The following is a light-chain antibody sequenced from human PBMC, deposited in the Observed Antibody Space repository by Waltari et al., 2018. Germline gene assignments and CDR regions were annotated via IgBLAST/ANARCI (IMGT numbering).Light chain of an antibody. CDR2: DTN. Sequence: QFLPETAPRLLIYDTNKRPSGVPDRFSGSKSATSASLAITGLQPEDEAHYYCQSYDKSLSGWVFGGGTKLTVL. J-gene: IGLJ3*02. CDR3: QSYDKSLSGWV. V-gene: IGLV1-40*01.